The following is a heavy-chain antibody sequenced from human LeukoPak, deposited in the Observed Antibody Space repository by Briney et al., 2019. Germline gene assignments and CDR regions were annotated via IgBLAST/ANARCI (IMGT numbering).Heavy chain of an antibody. Sequence: GGSLRLSCAASGFTFKSYDVHWGLQPPAERLEWWAVISYDGSNKFYAASVKGRFTISRDNSKNTLFLQMNSVRAEDTAVYYCARRYYYLDVWGKGTTVTVSS. CDR3: ARRYYYLDV. V-gene: IGHV3-30*04. J-gene: IGHJ6*03. CDR1: GFTFKSYD. CDR2: ISYDGSNK.